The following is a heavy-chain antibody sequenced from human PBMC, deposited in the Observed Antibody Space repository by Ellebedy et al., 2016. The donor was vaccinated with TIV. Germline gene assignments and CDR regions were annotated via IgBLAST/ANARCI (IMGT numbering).Heavy chain of an antibody. CDR2: ITSDGSNT. D-gene: IGHD1-1*01. Sequence: PGGSLRLSCAASGFTEFAFSRYWMHWVRQVPGKGLVWVSLITSDGSNTNYADSVKGRFTIPRDNVKNTLYLQMNSLSVEDTAVYYCARDRGYTMDVWGQGTTVTVSS. CDR1: GFTEFAFSRYW. CDR3: ARDRGYTMDV. J-gene: IGHJ6*02. V-gene: IGHV3-74*01.